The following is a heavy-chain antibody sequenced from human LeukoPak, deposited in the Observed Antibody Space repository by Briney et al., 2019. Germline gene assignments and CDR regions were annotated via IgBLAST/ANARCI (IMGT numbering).Heavy chain of an antibody. V-gene: IGHV4-59*08. Sequence: PSETLSLTCTVSGGSISSYYWSWIRQPPGKGLEWIGYISYRGSTKYNPSLKSRVTISEDTSKNQFSLKLSSVTAADTAVYYCARRTGWNYNYYYMDVWGKGTTVTVSS. J-gene: IGHJ6*03. CDR2: ISYRGST. D-gene: IGHD1-14*01. CDR1: GGSISSYY. CDR3: ARRTGWNYNYYYMDV.